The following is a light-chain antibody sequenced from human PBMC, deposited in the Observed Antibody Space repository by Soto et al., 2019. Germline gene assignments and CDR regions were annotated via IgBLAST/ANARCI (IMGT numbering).Light chain of an antibody. J-gene: IGKJ1*01. Sequence: VMTQSPDTLSLFPGDRATLSCRASQVVSRHVAWYQQRPGQAPRPLIQGASTRATGVPARFSGSQSGTDFTLTISSLQSEDFAVYYCQQYDNWPWTFGQGTRVEIK. CDR3: QQYDNWPWT. CDR2: GAS. CDR1: QVVSRH. V-gene: IGKV3-15*01.